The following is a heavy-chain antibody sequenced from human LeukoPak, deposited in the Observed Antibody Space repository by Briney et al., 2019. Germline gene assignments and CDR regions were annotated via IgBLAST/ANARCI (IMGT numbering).Heavy chain of an antibody. CDR3: VKSHCSSSTCNKNRYYGMDV. CDR2: INPNSGGT. Sequence: ASMKVSCKPSGYMFTGYYMHWVRQAPGQGLEWLGWINPNSGGTNYAEKFEGGVTMTRDTSISTAFMELSNLGSDDTAVYYCVKSHCSSSTCNKNRYYGMDVWGQGTTVTVS. D-gene: IGHD2-2*01. V-gene: IGHV1-2*02. J-gene: IGHJ6*02. CDR1: GYMFTGYY.